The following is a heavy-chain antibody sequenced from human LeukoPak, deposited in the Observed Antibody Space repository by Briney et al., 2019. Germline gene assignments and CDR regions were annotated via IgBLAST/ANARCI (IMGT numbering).Heavy chain of an antibody. CDR2: FYHNGQI. CDR1: GYSISSGYY. V-gene: IGHV4-38-2*02. CDR3: VREFVTGCNSVTCPPFWFDP. J-gene: IGHJ5*02. D-gene: IGHD2/OR15-2a*01. Sequence: SETLSLTCIVSGYSISSGYYWGWIRQSPGKGLEWIGSFYHNGQINYNPSLKSRVTISEDTSKNQFSLKMTSVTAADTAMYFCVREFVTGCNSVTCPPFWFDPWGQGIQVTVSA.